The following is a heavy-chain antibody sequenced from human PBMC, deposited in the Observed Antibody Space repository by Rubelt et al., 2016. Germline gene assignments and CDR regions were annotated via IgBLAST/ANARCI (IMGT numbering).Heavy chain of an antibody. CDR2: IWYDGSNK. CDR3: SGSYTKAKPYNWFDP. CDR1: GFTFSTYS. J-gene: IGHJ5*02. D-gene: IGHD3-10*01. V-gene: IGHV3-33*03. Sequence: LRLSCAASGFTFSTYSMNWVRQAPGKGLEWVAVIWYDGSNKYYADSVKGRFTISRDNIKNSLFLQMNSLRAEDTAVYYCSGSYTKAKPYNWFDPWGQGTLVTVSS.